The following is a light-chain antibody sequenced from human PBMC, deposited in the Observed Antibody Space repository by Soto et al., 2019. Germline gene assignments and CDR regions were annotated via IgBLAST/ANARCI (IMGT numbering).Light chain of an antibody. Sequence: QPLLNQPPPASGTPRQRGPLFCSGSSFKIGTNNVNWYQQLPGTAPKLLVHSNTERPSGVPDRFSGSKSGTSASLAISGLQSEDEADYYCAAWDDSLNSYVFGIGTKVTVL. V-gene: IGLV1-44*01. J-gene: IGLJ1*01. CDR1: SFKIGTNN. CDR2: SNT. CDR3: AAWDDSLNSYV.